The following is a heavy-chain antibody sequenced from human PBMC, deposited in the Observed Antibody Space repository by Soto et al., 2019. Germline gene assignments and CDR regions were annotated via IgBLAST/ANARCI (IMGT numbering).Heavy chain of an antibody. J-gene: IGHJ5*02. D-gene: IGHD3-3*01. CDR2: ISAYNGNT. Sequence: ASVKVSCKASGYTFTSYGISWVRQAPGQGLEWMGWISAYNGNTNYAQKLQGRVTMTTDTSTSTAYIELRSLRSDDTAVYYCARVLGDYDFWSGYYLVSWFDPWGQGTLVTVSS. V-gene: IGHV1-18*01. CDR1: GYTFTSYG. CDR3: ARVLGDYDFWSGYYLVSWFDP.